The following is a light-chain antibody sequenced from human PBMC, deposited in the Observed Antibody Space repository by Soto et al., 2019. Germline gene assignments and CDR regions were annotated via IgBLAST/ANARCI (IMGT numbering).Light chain of an antibody. V-gene: IGKV3D-15*01. CDR3: QQYNNWQRT. CDR1: QSVSSS. CDR2: GAS. Sequence: EIVLTQSPGTLSLSPGEGATLSCRASQSVSSSYIAWYQQRPGQTPSLLIYGASTRATGIPDRFSGSGSGTEFTLTISSLQSEDFAVYYCQQYNNWQRTFGQGTKVDI. J-gene: IGKJ1*01.